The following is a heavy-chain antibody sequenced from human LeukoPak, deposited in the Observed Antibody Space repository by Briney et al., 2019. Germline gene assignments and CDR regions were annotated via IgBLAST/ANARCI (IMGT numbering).Heavy chain of an antibody. CDR3: PTALLMVRGVMVGYYYYYLDV. Sequence: GASVKVSCKVSGYTLTELSIHWVRQAPGKGLEWMGGFDPEDGETIYAQKFQGRGTMTEDTSTDTGSIELSSLRSEATAVYYSPTALLMVRGVMVGYYYYYLDVSGNGTPVTVSS. V-gene: IGHV1-24*01. D-gene: IGHD3-10*01. CDR1: GYTLTELS. J-gene: IGHJ6*03. CDR2: FDPEDGET.